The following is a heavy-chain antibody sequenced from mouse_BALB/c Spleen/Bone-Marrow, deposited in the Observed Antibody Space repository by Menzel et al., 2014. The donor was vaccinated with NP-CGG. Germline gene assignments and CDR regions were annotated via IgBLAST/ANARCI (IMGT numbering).Heavy chain of an antibody. CDR3: ARDRTYYYGMDY. CDR1: GFPFSSYG. J-gene: IGHJ4*01. V-gene: IGHV5-6-3*01. CDR2: INSKDGST. Sequence: EVKVVESGGGLVQPGGSLKLSCAASGFPFSSYGMSWVRQTPDKRLELVATINSKDGSTYYPDSVKGRLTIARANATTSLYLQMSSLKSEDSDMFSCARDRTYYYGMDYWGQGTSVTVSS.